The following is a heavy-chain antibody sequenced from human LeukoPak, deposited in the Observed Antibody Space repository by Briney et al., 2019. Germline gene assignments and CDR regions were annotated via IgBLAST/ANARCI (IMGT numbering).Heavy chain of an antibody. CDR1: GYTFTSYG. CDR3: ARQLAAAAGAFDI. V-gene: IGHV1-18*01. J-gene: IGHJ3*02. CDR2: ISAYNGNT. Sequence: ASVKVSCKASGYTFTSYGISWVRQAPGQGLEWMGWISAYNGNTNYAQKLQGRVTMTTDTSTSTVYMELSSLRSEDTAVYYCARQLAAAAGAFDIWGQGTMVTVSS. D-gene: IGHD6-13*01.